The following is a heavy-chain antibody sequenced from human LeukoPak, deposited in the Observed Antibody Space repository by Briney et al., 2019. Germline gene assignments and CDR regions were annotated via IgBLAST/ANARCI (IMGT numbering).Heavy chain of an antibody. CDR2: ISGSGGST. Sequence: PGGSLRLSCAASGFTFSSYVMSWVRQAPGKGLEWVSAISGSGGSTYYADSVKGRFTISRDNSKNTLYLQMNSLRAEDTAVYYCAKFHLYSYGHYFDYWGQGTLVTVSS. D-gene: IGHD5-18*01. V-gene: IGHV3-23*01. J-gene: IGHJ4*02. CDR1: GFTFSSYV. CDR3: AKFHLYSYGHYFDY.